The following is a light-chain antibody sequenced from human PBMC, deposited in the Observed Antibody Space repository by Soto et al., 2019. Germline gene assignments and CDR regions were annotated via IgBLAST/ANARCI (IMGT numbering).Light chain of an antibody. Sequence: QSVLPHPASVSGAPGQSITISCTGPISDVGGYNYVSWYQQHPGKAPKLMIYEVSNRPSGVSNRFSGSKSGNTASLTISGLQAEDEADYYCSSYTSSSTIYVFGNGTK. CDR1: ISDVGGYNY. J-gene: IGLJ1*01. V-gene: IGLV2-14*01. CDR2: EVS. CDR3: SSYTSSSTIYV.